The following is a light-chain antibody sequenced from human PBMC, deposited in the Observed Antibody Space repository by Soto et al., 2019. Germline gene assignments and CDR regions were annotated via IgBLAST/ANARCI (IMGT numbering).Light chain of an antibody. Sequence: DIVMTQSPDSLAVSLGERATINCKSSQSLLNRSDKENYLAWYQQRPGQPPNLLIYWASTRQFGVPDRISGSGSGTDFTLTISSLQAEDVAVYYCQQYFNTEWTFGQGTKVEVK. CDR2: WAS. J-gene: IGKJ1*01. CDR1: QSLLNRSDKENY. CDR3: QQYFNTEWT. V-gene: IGKV4-1*01.